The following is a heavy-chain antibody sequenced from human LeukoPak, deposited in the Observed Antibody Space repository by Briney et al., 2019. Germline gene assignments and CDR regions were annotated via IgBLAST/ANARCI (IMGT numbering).Heavy chain of an antibody. J-gene: IGHJ4*02. V-gene: IGHV3-21*01. CDR1: GFTFSSYR. D-gene: IGHD3-3*01. CDR3: ARDRSGSYYFDY. Sequence: PGGSLRLSCAASGFTFSSYRMNWVRQAPGKGLEWVSSISSSSSYIYYADSVKGRFTISRDNAKNSLYLQMNSLRAEDTAVYYCARDRSGSYYFDYWGQGTLVTVSS. CDR2: ISSSSSYI.